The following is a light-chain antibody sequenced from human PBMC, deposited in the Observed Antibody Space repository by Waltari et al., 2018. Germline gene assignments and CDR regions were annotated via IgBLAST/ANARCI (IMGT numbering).Light chain of an antibody. V-gene: IGLV2-14*01. J-gene: IGLJ2*01. CDR2: DVS. CDR3: SSYTSSSVV. CDR1: ISDVGGYNY. Sequence: QSALTQPASVSGSPGQSITISCTATISDVGGYNYVSWYQQHPGKAPKLIIYDVSNRPSGVSNRFSGSKSGNTASLTISGLQAEDEADYYCSSYTSSSVVFGGGTKLTVL.